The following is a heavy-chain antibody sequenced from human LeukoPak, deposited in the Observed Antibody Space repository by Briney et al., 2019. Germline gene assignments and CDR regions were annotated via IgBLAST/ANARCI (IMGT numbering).Heavy chain of an antibody. D-gene: IGHD2-15*01. V-gene: IGHV2-5*01. CDR2: IYWSDDK. CDR1: GFSLSTSGVA. J-gene: IGHJ4*02. Sequence: SGPTLVNPTQTLTLTCTFSGFSLSTSGVAVGRIRQPPGQALDWLAIIYWSDDKRYSPSLKSRLTITKDTSKNQVDLTMTNKDPVDTATYYSARVLSRCSGGSCYPPAFDYWGQGTLVTVSS. CDR3: ARVLSRCSGGSCYPPAFDY.